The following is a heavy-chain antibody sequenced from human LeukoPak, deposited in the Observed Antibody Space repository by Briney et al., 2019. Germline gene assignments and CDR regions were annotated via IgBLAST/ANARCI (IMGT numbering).Heavy chain of an antibody. CDR3: ARGREGYYDSSGPFDY. D-gene: IGHD3-22*01. CDR1: GGSFSGYY. CDR2: INHSGST. J-gene: IGHJ4*02. V-gene: IGHV4-34*01. Sequence: KPSETLSLTCAVYGGSFSGYYWSWIRQPPGKGLEWIGEINHSGSTNYNPSLKSRVTISVDTSKNQFSLKLSSVTAADTAVYYCARGREGYYDSSGPFDYWGQGTLVTVSS.